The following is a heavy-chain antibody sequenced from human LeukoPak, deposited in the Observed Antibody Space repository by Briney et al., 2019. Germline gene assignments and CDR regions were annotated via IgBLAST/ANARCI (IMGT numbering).Heavy chain of an antibody. CDR2: ISAYNGNT. V-gene: IGHV1-18*01. D-gene: IGHD1-26*01. J-gene: IGHJ4*02. Sequence: ASVKVSCKASGYTFTSYGISWVRQAPGQGLEWMGWISAYNGNTNYAQKLQGRVTMTTDTSTSTAYMELRSLRSDDTAVYYCARAPAPMYSGSYLRYWGQGTLVTVSS. CDR3: ARAPAPMYSGSYLRY. CDR1: GYTFTSYG.